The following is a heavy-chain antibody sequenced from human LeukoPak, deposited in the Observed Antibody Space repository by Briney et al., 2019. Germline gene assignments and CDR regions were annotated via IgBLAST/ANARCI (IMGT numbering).Heavy chain of an antibody. J-gene: IGHJ5*02. CDR1: GGSINSYY. V-gene: IGHV4-4*09. CDR2: IYSSGST. CDR3: ARGIQLIDP. Sequence: SETLSLTCSVSGGSINSYYWSWIRQPPGKGLEWIGYIYSSGSTNYNPSLKSRVTISVDTSKNQFSLKLISVTAADTAVYYCARGIQLIDPWGQGTLVTVSS. D-gene: IGHD5-18*01.